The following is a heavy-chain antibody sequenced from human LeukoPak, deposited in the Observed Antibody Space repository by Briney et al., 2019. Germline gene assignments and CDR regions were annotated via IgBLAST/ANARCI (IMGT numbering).Heavy chain of an antibody. J-gene: IGHJ6*02. CDR3: SRHAPGNGDSWINGMDV. D-gene: IGHD2-15*01. Sequence: GASVKVSCKASGYTFTNYYIHWVRQAPGQGLEWMGIINPSGGSTNFAQKFQGRVTMTTDTSTITVYMELSSLRSEDTAVYYCSRHAPGNGDSWINGMDVWGQGTTVTVFS. V-gene: IGHV1-46*03. CDR1: GYTFTNYY. CDR2: INPSGGST.